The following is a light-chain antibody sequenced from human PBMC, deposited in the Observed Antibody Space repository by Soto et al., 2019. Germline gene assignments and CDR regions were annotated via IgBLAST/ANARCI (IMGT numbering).Light chain of an antibody. CDR2: GAS. CDR3: QQYSSSRT. J-gene: IGKJ1*01. V-gene: IGKV3-20*01. Sequence: EIVLTQSPGTLSLSPGERATLSCRASQSVSSSFLAWYQQKPGQAPRLLIYGASNRATGIPAKVSGSGSGTDFTLTITRLEPEDFAVYYCQQYSSSRTFGQGTKVDI. CDR1: QSVSSSF.